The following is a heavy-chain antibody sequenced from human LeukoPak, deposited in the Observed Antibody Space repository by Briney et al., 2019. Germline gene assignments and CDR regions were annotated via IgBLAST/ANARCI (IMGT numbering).Heavy chain of an antibody. V-gene: IGHV4-61*02. CDR3: AREGAARNFDY. CDR1: GGSVSSGTYY. CDR2: IYTSGST. D-gene: IGHD6-6*01. Sequence: SETMSLTCTVSGGSVSSGTYYWTWIRQPAGKGLEWIGRIYTSGSTNFNPSLKSRVSISLDTSQNQFSLKVSTVTAADTAVYYCAREGAARNFDYWGQGILVTVS. J-gene: IGHJ4*02.